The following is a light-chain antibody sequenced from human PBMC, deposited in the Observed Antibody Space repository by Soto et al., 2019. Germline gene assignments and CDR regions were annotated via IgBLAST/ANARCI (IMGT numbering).Light chain of an antibody. V-gene: IGKV3-20*01. J-gene: IGKJ5*01. CDR2: GAS. CDR1: QSIKNKQ. Sequence: EDVLTQSPGTRSLSPGERATLSWGASQSIKNKQLAWYKQTPGQAPRLVIYGASSRATGIPDRFSGSGSGTDFTLTISRLQHEDFAVYDCQQQGISHITFRQGTRLEIK. CDR3: QQQGISHIT.